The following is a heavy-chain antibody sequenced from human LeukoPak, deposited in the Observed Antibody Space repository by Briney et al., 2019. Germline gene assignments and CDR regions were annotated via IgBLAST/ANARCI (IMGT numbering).Heavy chain of an antibody. CDR1: GGTFSSYA. CDR3: ARDSVGATRYYYYYYMVV. J-gene: IGHJ6*03. Sequence: GASVKVSCKASGGTFSSYAISWVRQAPGQGLEWMGGIIPIFGTANYAQKFQGRVTITADESTSTAYMELSSLRSEDTAVYYCARDSVGATRYYYYYYMVVWGKGTTVTVSS. V-gene: IGHV1-69*13. CDR2: IIPIFGTA. D-gene: IGHD1-26*01.